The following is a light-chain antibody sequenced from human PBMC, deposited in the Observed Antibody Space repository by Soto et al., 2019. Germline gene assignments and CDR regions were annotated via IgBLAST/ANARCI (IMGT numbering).Light chain of an antibody. CDR2: AAS. J-gene: IGKJ1*01. V-gene: IGKV1-39*01. CDR1: QSISSY. Sequence: DIQMTQSPSSLSASVGDRVTITCRASQSISSYLNWYQQKPGKAPKLLIYAASSLQSGVPSRFSGSGSGTDFTRTISSLQPDDFATYYCQQSYSTPPTFGQGTKVEIK. CDR3: QQSYSTPPT.